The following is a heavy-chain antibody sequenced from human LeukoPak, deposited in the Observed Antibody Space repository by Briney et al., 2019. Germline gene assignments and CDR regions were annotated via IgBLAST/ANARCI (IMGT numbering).Heavy chain of an antibody. V-gene: IGHV3-23*01. CDR2: ISGSGGST. Sequence: PGGSLRLSCAASGFTFSSYAMSWVHQAPGKGLEWVSAISGSGGSTYYADSVKGRFTISRDNSKNTLYLQMNSLRAEDTAVYYCAREGISGGIFDYWGQGALVAVSS. D-gene: IGHD3-10*01. CDR1: GFTFSSYA. J-gene: IGHJ4*02. CDR3: AREGISGGIFDY.